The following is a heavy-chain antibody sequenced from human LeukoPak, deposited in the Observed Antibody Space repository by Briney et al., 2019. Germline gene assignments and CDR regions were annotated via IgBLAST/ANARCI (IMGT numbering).Heavy chain of an antibody. CDR3: AKDLPLYYYDSSGYYPDY. J-gene: IGHJ4*02. D-gene: IGHD3-22*01. Sequence: GGSLRLSCAASGFTFSSYAMSWVRQAPGKGLEWVSSISGSGGSTYYADSVKGRFTISRDNSKNTLYLQMNSLRAEDTAVYYCAKDLPLYYYDSSGYYPDYWGQGTLVTVSS. CDR1: GFTFSSYA. CDR2: ISGSGGST. V-gene: IGHV3-23*01.